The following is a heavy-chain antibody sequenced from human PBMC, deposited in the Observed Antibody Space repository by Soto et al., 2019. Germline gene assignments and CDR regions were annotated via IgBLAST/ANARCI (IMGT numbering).Heavy chain of an antibody. CDR1: GYTFTSAA. V-gene: IGHV1-3*01. J-gene: IGHJ1*01. CDR2: INAGNGNT. Sequence: GASVKVSCKASGYTFTSAAMHWLRQAAGQRPEWMGWINAGNGNTKYSQKFQGRVTITRDISASTVYMEMSSLRAEDTVVYFCAGVTDYFDMIGYSHEYFQHWGQGTPVTVSS. D-gene: IGHD3-22*01. CDR3: AGVTDYFDMIGYSHEYFQH.